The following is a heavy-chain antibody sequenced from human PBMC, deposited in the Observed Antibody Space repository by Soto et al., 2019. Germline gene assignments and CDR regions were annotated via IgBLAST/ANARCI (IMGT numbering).Heavy chain of an antibody. J-gene: IGHJ5*02. CDR1: GFTFSSYG. D-gene: IGHD1-26*01. V-gene: IGHV3-30*18. CDR3: AKGPKLELQPPFDP. CDR2: ISYDGSNK. Sequence: WVSLRLSCAASGFTFSSYGMHWVRQAPGKGLEWVAVISYDGSNKYYADSVKGRFTISRDNSKNTLYLQMNSLRAEDTAVYYCAKGPKLELQPPFDPRGQGTLVTDSS.